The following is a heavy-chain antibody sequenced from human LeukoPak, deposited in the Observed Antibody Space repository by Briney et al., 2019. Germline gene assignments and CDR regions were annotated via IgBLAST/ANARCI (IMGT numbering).Heavy chain of an antibody. D-gene: IGHD3-10*01. CDR1: GGSFSGYY. CDR2: INHSGST. J-gene: IGHJ4*02. V-gene: IGHV4-34*01. CDR3: ARGDTVVRGVIIRTREFDY. Sequence: PSETLSLTCAVYGGSFSGYYRSWIRQPPGKGLEWIGEINHSGSTNYNPSLKSRVTISVDTSKNQFSLKLSSVTAADTAVYYCARGDTVVRGVIIRTREFDYWGQGTLVTVSS.